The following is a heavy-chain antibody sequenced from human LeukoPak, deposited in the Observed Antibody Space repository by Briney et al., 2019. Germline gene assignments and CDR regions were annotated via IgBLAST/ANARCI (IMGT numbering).Heavy chain of an antibody. CDR2: ISSSSSTI. CDR3: ARVRWVQLWFFDY. J-gene: IGHJ4*02. D-gene: IGHD5-18*01. Sequence: GGSLRLSCAASGFTFSSYSMNWVRQAPGKGLEWVSYISSSSSTIYYADSVKGRFTISRDNAKNSLYLQMNSLRAEDTAVYYCARVRWVQLWFFDYWGQGTLVTVSS. CDR1: GFTFSSYS. V-gene: IGHV3-48*04.